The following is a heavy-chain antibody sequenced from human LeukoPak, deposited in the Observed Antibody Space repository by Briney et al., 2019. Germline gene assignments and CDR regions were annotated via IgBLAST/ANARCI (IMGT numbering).Heavy chain of an antibody. CDR1: GYTFTGYY. CDR2: INPNSGGT. D-gene: IGHD2-15*01. Sequence: ASVKVSCKASGYTFTGYYMHWVRQAPGQGLEWMGWINPNSGGTNYAQKFQGRVTMTRDTSISTAYMELSRLRSDDTAVYYCARGVVVVAATNYMDVWGKGTTVTVSS. J-gene: IGHJ6*03. V-gene: IGHV1-2*02. CDR3: ARGVVVVAATNYMDV.